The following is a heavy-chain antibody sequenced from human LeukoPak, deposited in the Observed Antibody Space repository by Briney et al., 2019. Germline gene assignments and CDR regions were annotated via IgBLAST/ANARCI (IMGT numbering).Heavy chain of an antibody. CDR1: GGSISSSVYY. Sequence: SETLSLTCTVSGGSISSSVYYWGWLRQPPGKGLEWIGSVYYSGSTSGTTYYNTSLESRVTISVDTSQSQFSLKLSSVTAADTAVYYCARSIAARPLRGSCDYWGQGTLVTVSS. J-gene: IGHJ4*02. V-gene: IGHV4-39*01. CDR2: VYYSGSTSGTT. D-gene: IGHD6-6*01. CDR3: ARSIAARPLRGSCDY.